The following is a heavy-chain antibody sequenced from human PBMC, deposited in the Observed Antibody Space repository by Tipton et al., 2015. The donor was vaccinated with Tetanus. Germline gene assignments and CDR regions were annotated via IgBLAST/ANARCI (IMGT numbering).Heavy chain of an antibody. Sequence: TLSLTCAVSGGSIDSGDYSWSWIRQPPGKGLEWIGNIYQSGKIYYKASLRSRLTISIDKSKNQFSLKLTSVTAADTAVYYCARDERYGDYAYWGQGALVTVSS. CDR2: IYQSGKI. J-gene: IGHJ4*02. V-gene: IGHV4-30-2*01. CDR3: ARDERYGDYAY. D-gene: IGHD4-17*01. CDR1: GGSIDSGDYS.